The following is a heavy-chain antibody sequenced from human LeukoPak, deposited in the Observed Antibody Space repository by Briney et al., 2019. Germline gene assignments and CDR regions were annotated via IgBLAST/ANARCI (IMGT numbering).Heavy chain of an antibody. D-gene: IGHD3-22*01. J-gene: IGHJ4*02. Sequence: PSQTLSLTCTVPGGSISSGDYYWSWIRQPPGKGLEWIGYIYYSGSTYYNPSLKSRVTISVDTSKNQFSLKLSSVTAADTAVYYCARQSDPYYYDSSGYGDYWGQGALVTVSS. V-gene: IGHV4-30-4*01. CDR3: ARQSDPYYYDSSGYGDY. CDR1: GGSISSGDYY. CDR2: IYYSGST.